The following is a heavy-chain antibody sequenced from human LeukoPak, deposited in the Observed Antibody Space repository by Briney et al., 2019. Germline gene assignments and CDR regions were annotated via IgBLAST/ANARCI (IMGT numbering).Heavy chain of an antibody. D-gene: IGHD4-4*01. CDR3: ASSHPTVTTGFHAFDI. V-gene: IGHV3-11*01. Sequence: GGSLRLSCAASGFIFRDYYMSWIRQAPGKGLEWVSYTSSSGTTIFYADSVKGRFTISRDNAKNSLYLQMNSLKAEDTAVYYCASSHPTVTTGFHAFDIWGQGTMVTVSS. CDR1: GFIFRDYY. CDR2: TSSSGTTI. J-gene: IGHJ3*02.